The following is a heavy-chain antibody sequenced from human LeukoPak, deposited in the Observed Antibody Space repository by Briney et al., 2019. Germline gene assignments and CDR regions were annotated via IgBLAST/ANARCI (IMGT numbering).Heavy chain of an antibody. Sequence: PGGSLRLSCAASGFTFSSYSMNWVRQAPGKGLEWVSYISSSGSTIYYADSVKGRFTISRDNAKNSLYLQMNSLRAEDTAVYYCARALGSRGGSYPHRPHAFDIWGQGTMVTVSS. J-gene: IGHJ3*02. CDR3: ARALGSRGGSYPHRPHAFDI. CDR2: ISSSGSTI. CDR1: GFTFSSYS. D-gene: IGHD1-26*01. V-gene: IGHV3-48*04.